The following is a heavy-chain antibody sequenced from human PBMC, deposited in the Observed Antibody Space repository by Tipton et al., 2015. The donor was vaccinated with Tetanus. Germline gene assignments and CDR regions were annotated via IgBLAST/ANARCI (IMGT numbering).Heavy chain of an antibody. J-gene: IGHJ4*02. CDR1: GGSIRGGTFY. CDR2: IYESGDT. V-gene: IGHV4-39*01. Sequence: TLSLTCTVSGGSIRGGTFYWGWIRQPPGKGLEWIGGIYESGDTYYIPSLKSRVTISVDTSKNQFSLNLNSMAAADTGVYYCARPRGYSSGYFYYWGLGTLVPVSS. D-gene: IGHD3-22*01. CDR3: ARPRGYSSGYFYY.